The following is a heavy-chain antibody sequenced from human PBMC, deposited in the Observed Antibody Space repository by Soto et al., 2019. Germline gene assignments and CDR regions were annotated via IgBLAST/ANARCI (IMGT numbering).Heavy chain of an antibody. CDR2: IKQDGSEK. V-gene: IGHV3-7*01. J-gene: IGHJ6*03. CDR1: GFTFSSYW. D-gene: IGHD2-2*02. Sequence: LSLTCAASGFTFSSYWMSWVRQAPGKGLEWVANIKQDGSEKYYVDSVKGRFTISRDNAKNSLYLQMNSLRAEDTAVYYCARGNTLNSYYYYMDVWGKGTTVTVSS. CDR3: ARGNTLNSYYYYMDV.